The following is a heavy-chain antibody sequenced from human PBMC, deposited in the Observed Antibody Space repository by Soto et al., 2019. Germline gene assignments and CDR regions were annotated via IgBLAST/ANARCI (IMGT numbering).Heavy chain of an antibody. D-gene: IGHD3-10*01. CDR1: GYSFTSYW. Sequence: EVQLVQSGAEVKKPGESLKISCKGSGYSFTSYWIGWVRQMPGKGLEWMGIIYPGDSDTRYSPSFQGQVTISADKSISTAYLQWSSLKASDTAMYYCASAPYYGSGSYPYYGMDVWGQGTTVTVSS. V-gene: IGHV5-51*01. CDR2: IYPGDSDT. CDR3: ASAPYYGSGSYPYYGMDV. J-gene: IGHJ6*02.